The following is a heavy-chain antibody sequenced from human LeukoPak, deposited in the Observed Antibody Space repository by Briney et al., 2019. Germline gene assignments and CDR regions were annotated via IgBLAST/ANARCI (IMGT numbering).Heavy chain of an antibody. J-gene: IGHJ4*02. Sequence: PSETLSLTCAVDGGSFSGYYWSWVRQPPGKGLEWVGEINHSGSTNYNPSLKRRVTISVDTSKNQFSLKLSSVTAADTAVYYCARGGQQQLTRHFDYWGQGTLVTVSS. CDR3: ARGGQQQLTRHFDY. D-gene: IGHD6-13*01. CDR2: INHSGST. V-gene: IGHV4-34*01. CDR1: GGSFSGYY.